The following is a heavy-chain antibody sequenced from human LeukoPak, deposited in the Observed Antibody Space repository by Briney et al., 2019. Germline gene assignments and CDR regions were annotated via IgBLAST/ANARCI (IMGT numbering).Heavy chain of an antibody. J-gene: IGHJ5*02. CDR1: GGSFSSYY. CDR3: ARVDGSCSGGSCPSGNWFDP. D-gene: IGHD2-15*01. CDR2: INHTGST. V-gene: IGHV4-34*01. Sequence: PSETLSLTCAVYGGSFSSYYWSWIRQPPGKGLEWIGEINHTGSTKYNPSLKSRVSISVDTSKNQFSLKLNSVTAADTAVYYCARVDGSCSGGSCPSGNWFDPWGQGTLVTVSS.